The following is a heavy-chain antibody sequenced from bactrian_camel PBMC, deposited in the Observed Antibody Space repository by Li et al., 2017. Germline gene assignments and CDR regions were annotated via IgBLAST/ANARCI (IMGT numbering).Heavy chain of an antibody. CDR3: AASLNWYGGISVAAYNY. CDR1: GDSISAYQ. Sequence: DVQLVESGGGLVQPGGSLRLSCTASGDSISAYQMAWFRRRLENGREGVASIRPGATTTAYASSVRGRFSISLDTAKNTVYLRMNNLKPEDTAMYYCAASLNWYGGISVAAYNYWGQGTQVTVS. CDR2: IRPGATTT. J-gene: IGHJ4*01. V-gene: IGHV3S40*01. D-gene: IGHD6*01.